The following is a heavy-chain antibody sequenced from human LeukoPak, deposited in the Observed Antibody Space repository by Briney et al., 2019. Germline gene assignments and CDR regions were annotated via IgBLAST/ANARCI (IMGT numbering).Heavy chain of an antibody. Sequence: GGSLRLSCEASGFTFSSYAMSWVRQAPGKGLEWVSVISDSGGSTYYADSVKGRFTISRDNSKNTLYLQMNSLRAEDTAVYYCARDWEEQWSDWGQGTLVTVSS. J-gene: IGHJ4*02. D-gene: IGHD6-19*01. CDR3: ARDWEEQWSD. CDR1: GFTFSSYA. V-gene: IGHV3-23*01. CDR2: ISDSGGST.